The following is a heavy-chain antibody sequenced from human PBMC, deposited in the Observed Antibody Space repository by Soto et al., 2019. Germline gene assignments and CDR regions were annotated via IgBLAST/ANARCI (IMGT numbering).Heavy chain of an antibody. Sequence: PSETLSLTCTVSGGSISSYYWSWIRQPPGKGLEWIGYIYYSGSTNYNPSLKSRVTISVDTSKNQLSLKLSSVTAADTAVYYCAREGPPGIAVWGQGTLVTVSS. CDR2: IYYSGST. J-gene: IGHJ4*02. V-gene: IGHV4-59*01. CDR1: GGSISSYY. D-gene: IGHD6-19*01. CDR3: AREGPPGIAV.